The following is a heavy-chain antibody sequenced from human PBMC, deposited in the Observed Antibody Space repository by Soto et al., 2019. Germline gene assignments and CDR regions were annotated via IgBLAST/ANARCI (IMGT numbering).Heavy chain of an antibody. CDR3: ARHVGIMGANPYGPYYYYYGMDV. Sequence: SETLSLTCTVSGGSISSGGYYWSWIRQHPGKGLEWIGYIYYSGSTYYNPSLKSRVTISVETSKNQFSLKLSSVTAADTAVYYCARHVGIMGANPYGPYYYYYGMDVRCQGTTVTVSS. J-gene: IGHJ6*02. CDR2: IYYSGST. CDR1: GGSISSGGYY. D-gene: IGHD1-26*01. V-gene: IGHV4-39*01.